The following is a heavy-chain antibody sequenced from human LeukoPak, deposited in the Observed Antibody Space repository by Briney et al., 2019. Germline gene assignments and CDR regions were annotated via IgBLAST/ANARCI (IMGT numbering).Heavy chain of an antibody. CDR2: IYYSGST. D-gene: IGHD3-22*01. CDR3: ARDNSVYYDSSGYYPD. J-gene: IGHJ4*02. Sequence: SETLSLTCTVSGGSISSSSYYWGWIRQPPGKGLEWIGSIYYSGSTYYIPSLKSRVTISVDTSKNQFSLKLSSVTAADTAVYYCARDNSVYYDSSGYYPDWGQGTLVTVSS. V-gene: IGHV4-39*02. CDR1: GGSISSSSYY.